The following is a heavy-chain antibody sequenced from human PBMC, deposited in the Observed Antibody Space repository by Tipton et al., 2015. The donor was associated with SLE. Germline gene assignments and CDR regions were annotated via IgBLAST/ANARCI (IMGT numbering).Heavy chain of an antibody. J-gene: IGHJ2*01. Sequence: LRLSCIVSGGSINTNLYQWGWIRQPPGKGLEWIANVFYTGSTYYNPSLNSPVTTSIDTSKNQFSLRLSSVTAADTAIYYCARMHIDQDYSNWYFELWGRGTLVTVST. D-gene: IGHD4-11*01. CDR2: VFYTGST. CDR1: GGSINTNLYQ. V-gene: IGHV4-39*07. CDR3: ARMHIDQDYSNWYFEL.